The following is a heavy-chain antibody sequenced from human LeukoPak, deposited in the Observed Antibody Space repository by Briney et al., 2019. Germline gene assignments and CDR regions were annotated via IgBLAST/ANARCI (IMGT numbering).Heavy chain of an antibody. D-gene: IGHD4-23*01. Sequence: SQTLSLTCTVSGGSISSGGYYWSWIRQHPGKGLEWIGYIYYSGSTYYNPSLKSRVTISVDTSKNQFSLKLSSVTAADTAVYYCARDRGEYGGNSGFRYCYMDVWGKGTTVTVSS. CDR3: ARDRGEYGGNSGFRYCYMDV. CDR2: IYYSGST. J-gene: IGHJ6*03. CDR1: GGSISSGGYY. V-gene: IGHV4-31*03.